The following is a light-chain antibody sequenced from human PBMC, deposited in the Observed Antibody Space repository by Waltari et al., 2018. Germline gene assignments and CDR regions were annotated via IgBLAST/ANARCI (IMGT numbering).Light chain of an antibody. CDR3: CSYASSSPRLI. CDR1: YSNVGSYDL. Sequence: QSALTQPASESGSLGQSISISCSGTYSNVGSYDLVSWYHQRPGEAPKLLIYEVLKRPSGISNRFSGSKSGNAASLTISALQPEDEGTYYCCSYASSSPRLIFGGGTELSVL. J-gene: IGLJ2*01. CDR2: EVL. V-gene: IGLV2-23*02.